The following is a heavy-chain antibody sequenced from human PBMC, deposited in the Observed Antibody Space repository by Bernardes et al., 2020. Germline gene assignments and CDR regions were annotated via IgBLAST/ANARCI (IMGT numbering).Heavy chain of an antibody. CDR1: GFTFDEYA. V-gene: IGHV3-49*03. CDR3: ARGGRLGYRASSSVFPLDY. J-gene: IGHJ4*02. CDR2: TRSKVYGAAT. D-gene: IGHD6-6*01. Sequence: GGSLRLSCSTSGFTFDEYALSWIRLAPGKGLEWVGFTRSKVYGAATQYAASVKDRFIISRDDSESIAYLQVNSLKIEDTGIYFYARGGRLGYRASSSVFPLDYWGQGTLVTVSP.